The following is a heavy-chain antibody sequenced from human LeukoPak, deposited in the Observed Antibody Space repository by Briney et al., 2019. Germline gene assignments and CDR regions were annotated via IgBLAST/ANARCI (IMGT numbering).Heavy chain of an antibody. J-gene: IGHJ5*02. CDR2: IYYSGST. V-gene: IGHV4-59*08. CDR1: GGSIGSYY. CDR3: ARLGARRGFDP. D-gene: IGHD3-10*01. Sequence: PSETLSLTCTVSGGSIGSYYWSWIRQPPGKGLEWTGYIYYSGSTNYNPSLKSRVTISVDTSKNQFSLKLSSVTAADTAVYYCARLGARRGFDPWGQGTLVTVSS.